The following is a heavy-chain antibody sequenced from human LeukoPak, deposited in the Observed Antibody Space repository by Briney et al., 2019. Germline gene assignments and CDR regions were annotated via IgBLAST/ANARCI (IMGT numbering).Heavy chain of an antibody. D-gene: IGHD2-2*01. CDR2: INPNSGGT. CDR1: GYRFTNYG. Sequence: ASVKVSCKASGYRFTNYGVSWVRQAPGQGLEWMGWINPNSGGTNYAQKFQGRVTMTRDTSISTAYMELSRLRSDDTAVYYCARGSVAAADDNWFDHWGQGTLVTVSS. J-gene: IGHJ5*02. CDR3: ARGSVAAADDNWFDH. V-gene: IGHV1-2*02.